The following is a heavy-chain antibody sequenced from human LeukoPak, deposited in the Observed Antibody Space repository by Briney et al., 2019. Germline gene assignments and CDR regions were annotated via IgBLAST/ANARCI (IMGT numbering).Heavy chain of an antibody. Sequence: GGSLRLSCVASGFTFNNYAMTWVRQVPGKGLEWVSAISGSGGSTYYADSVKGRFTISRDNSKNTVYLQMNSLRAEDTAVYSCAKDSYWCSGGSCYSDYWGQGTLVTVSS. CDR2: ISGSGGST. CDR1: GFTFNNYA. D-gene: IGHD2-15*01. CDR3: AKDSYWCSGGSCYSDY. V-gene: IGHV3-23*01. J-gene: IGHJ4*02.